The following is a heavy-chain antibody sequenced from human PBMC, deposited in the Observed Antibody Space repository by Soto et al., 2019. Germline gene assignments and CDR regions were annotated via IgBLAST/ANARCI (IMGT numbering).Heavy chain of an antibody. V-gene: IGHV3-11*06. J-gene: IGHJ4*02. CDR1: GFSFSDYY. Sequence: QVQLVDAGGGLVKPGGSLTLSCAAAGFSFSDYYMTWIRQSPGKRLEWLSYVSTSNFYIRYADSVKGRFTISRDNAKMTLFLQMDNLRADDTATYYCARSNGDYERAYFDYWGQGTLVAVSS. CDR2: VSTSNFYI. D-gene: IGHD2-21*02. CDR3: ARSNGDYERAYFDY.